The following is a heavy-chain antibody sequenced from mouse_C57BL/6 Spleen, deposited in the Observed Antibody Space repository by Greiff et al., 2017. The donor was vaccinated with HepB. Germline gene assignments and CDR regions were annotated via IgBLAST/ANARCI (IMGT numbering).Heavy chain of an antibody. CDR2: ISDGGSYT. D-gene: IGHD4-1*01. CDR3: ARDNWDFDY. Sequence: EVMLVESGGGLVKPGGSLKLSCAASGFTFSSYAMSWVRQTPEKRLEWVATISDGGSYTYYPDNVKGRFTISRDNAKNNLYLQMSHLKSEDTAMYYCARDNWDFDYWGQGTTLTVSS. J-gene: IGHJ2*01. CDR1: GFTFSSYA. V-gene: IGHV5-4*01.